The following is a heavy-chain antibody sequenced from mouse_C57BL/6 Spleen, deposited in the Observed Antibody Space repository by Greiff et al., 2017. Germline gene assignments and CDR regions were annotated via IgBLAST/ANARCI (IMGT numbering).Heavy chain of an antibody. J-gene: IGHJ2*01. CDR3: AKFPNLLLPFDY. Sequence: QVQLQQSGAELARPGASVKLSCKASGYTFTSYGISWVKQRTGQGLEWIGEIYPRSGNTYYNEKFKGKATLTADKSSSTAYMELRSLTSEDSAVYFCAKFPNLLLPFDYWGQGTTLTVSS. CDR1: GYTFTSYG. D-gene: IGHD1-1*01. CDR2: IYPRSGNT. V-gene: IGHV1-81*01.